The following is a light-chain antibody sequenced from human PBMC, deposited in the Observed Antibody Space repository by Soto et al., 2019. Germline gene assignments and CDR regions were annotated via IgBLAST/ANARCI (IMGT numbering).Light chain of an antibody. CDR2: GAS. CDR3: QQYGSPPLT. CDR1: QSVSSSIS. Sequence: EIVLTQSPGTLSLSPGERATLSCRASQSVSSSISLAWYQQKPGQAPRLLIYGASSRATGIPDRFSGSGSGTDFTLTISRLEPEDFAVYFCQQYGSPPLTFGQGTKVEI. J-gene: IGKJ1*01. V-gene: IGKV3-20*01.